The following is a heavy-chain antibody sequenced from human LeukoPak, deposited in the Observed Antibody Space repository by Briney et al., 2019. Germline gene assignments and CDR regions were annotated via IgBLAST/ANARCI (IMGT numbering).Heavy chain of an antibody. CDR2: INPSGGST. CDR3: ARDGPSGSWYLFYASYNWFDP. D-gene: IGHD6-13*01. CDR1: GYTFTSYY. V-gene: IGHV1-46*01. Sequence: GASVKASCKASGYTFTSYYMHWVRQAPGQGLEWMGIINPSGGSTSYAQKFQGRVTMTRDTSISTAYMELSRLRSDDTAVYYCARDGPSGSWYLFYASYNWFDPWGQGTLVTVSS. J-gene: IGHJ5*02.